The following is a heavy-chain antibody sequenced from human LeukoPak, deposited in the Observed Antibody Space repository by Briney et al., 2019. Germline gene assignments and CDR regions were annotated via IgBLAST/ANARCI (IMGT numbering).Heavy chain of an antibody. CDR2: IYYSGSN. D-gene: IGHD2-2*01. J-gene: IGHJ4*02. CDR3: ARRCSSTSCSFDY. V-gene: IGHV4-59*08. CDR1: GGSISSYY. Sequence: PSETLSPTCTVSGGSISSYYWSWIRQPPGKGREWIGYIYYSGSNNYNPSLKSRVTISVDTSKNQFSLKLSSVTAADTAVYYCARRCSSTSCSFDYWGQGTLVTVSS.